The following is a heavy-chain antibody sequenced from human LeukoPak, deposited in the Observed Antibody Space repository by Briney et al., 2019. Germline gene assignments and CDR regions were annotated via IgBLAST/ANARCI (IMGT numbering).Heavy chain of an antibody. CDR1: GFTFSSYA. CDR3: AKDRDGYYDSSGYYPYYFDY. Sequence: GGSLRLSCAASGFTFSSYAMSWVRQAPGKGLEWVSAISVSGGSTYYSDSVKGRFTISRDNYKNTLYLQMNSLGAEDTAVYYCAKDRDGYYDSSGYYPYYFDYWGQGTLVTVSS. J-gene: IGHJ4*02. CDR2: ISVSGGST. V-gene: IGHV3-23*01. D-gene: IGHD3-22*01.